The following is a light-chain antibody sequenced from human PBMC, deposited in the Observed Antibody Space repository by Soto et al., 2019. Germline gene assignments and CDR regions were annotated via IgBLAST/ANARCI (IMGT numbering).Light chain of an antibody. J-gene: IGLJ1*01. V-gene: IGLV2-11*01. Sequence: QSVLTQPRSVSGSPGQSVTISCTGTSSDVGGYNYVSWYQHHPVKAPKLMIYDVSKRPSGVLDRFSGSKSGNTASLTISGLQAEDEADYYCCSYAGSYVFGTGTKVTVL. CDR2: DVS. CDR3: CSYAGSYV. CDR1: SSDVGGYNY.